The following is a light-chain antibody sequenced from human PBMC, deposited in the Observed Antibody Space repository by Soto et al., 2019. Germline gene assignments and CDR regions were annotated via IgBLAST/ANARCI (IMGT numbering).Light chain of an antibody. CDR2: NNN. V-gene: IGLV1-40*01. J-gene: IGLJ2*01. Sequence: QSVLTQPPSVSEAPGQRVTISCTGSSSNIGAGYDVHWYQQLPGTAPKLLIYNNNNRPSGVPDRFSGSKSVTSASLAITGLQADDEADYYCQSYDSSLSGVVFGGGTKLTVL. CDR3: QSYDSSLSGVV. CDR1: SSNIGAGYD.